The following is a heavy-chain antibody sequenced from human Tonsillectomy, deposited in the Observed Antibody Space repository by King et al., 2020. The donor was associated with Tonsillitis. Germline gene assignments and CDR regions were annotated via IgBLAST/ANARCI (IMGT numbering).Heavy chain of an antibody. CDR1: GFTFSSYA. J-gene: IGHJ4*02. D-gene: IGHD6-6*01. V-gene: IGHV3-23*04. CDR3: VKGGSGSSSPFDY. Sequence: VQLVESGGDLVQPGGSLRLSCAASGFTFSSYAMSWVRQAPGKGLEWVSAINGSGGSTYYADSVKGRFSISRDNSKNTLYLQMNSLRAEDTAGYYCVKGGSGSSSPFDYWGQGTLVTVSS. CDR2: INGSGGST.